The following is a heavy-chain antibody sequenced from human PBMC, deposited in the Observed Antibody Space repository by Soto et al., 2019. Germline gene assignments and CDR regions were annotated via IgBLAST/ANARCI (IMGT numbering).Heavy chain of an antibody. Sequence: GASVKVSCKASGFTFTSSAVQWVRQARGQRLEWIGWIVVGSGNTNYAQKFQERVTITRDMSTSTAYMELSSLRSEDTAVYYCAAGILSGSPLGYYYGMDVWGQGTTVTVSS. D-gene: IGHD1-26*01. CDR2: IVVGSGNT. CDR3: AAGILSGSPLGYYYGMDV. CDR1: GFTFTSSA. V-gene: IGHV1-58*01. J-gene: IGHJ6*02.